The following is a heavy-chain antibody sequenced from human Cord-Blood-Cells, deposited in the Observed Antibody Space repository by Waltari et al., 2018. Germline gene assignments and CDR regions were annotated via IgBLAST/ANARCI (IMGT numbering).Heavy chain of an antibody. Sequence: QVQLVQSGAEVKNPGASVKVSCKASGYTFTGYYMPWVRQAPGQGLEWMECTNPNSGGTNYAQKFQGRVTMTRDTSISTAYMELSRLRSDDTAVYYCAREGLSSSSGRSSPYDIWGQGTMVTVSS. V-gene: IGHV1-2*02. CDR3: AREGLSSSSGRSSPYDI. CDR2: TNPNSGGT. D-gene: IGHD6-6*01. CDR1: GYTFTGYY. J-gene: IGHJ3*02.